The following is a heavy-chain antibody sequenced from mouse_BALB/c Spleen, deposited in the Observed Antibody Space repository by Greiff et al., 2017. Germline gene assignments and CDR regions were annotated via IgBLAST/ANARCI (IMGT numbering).Heavy chain of an antibody. Sequence: EVKLMESGGGLVQPGGSRKLSCAASGFTFSSFGMHWVRQAPEKGLEWVAYISSGSSTIYYADTVKGRFTISRDNPKNTLFLQMTSLRSEDTAMYYCARTWIARTGSYAMDYWGQGTSVTVSS. D-gene: IGHD4-1*01. V-gene: IGHV5-17*02. CDR3: ARTWIARTGSYAMDY. CDR1: GFTFSSFG. CDR2: ISSGSSTI. J-gene: IGHJ4*01.